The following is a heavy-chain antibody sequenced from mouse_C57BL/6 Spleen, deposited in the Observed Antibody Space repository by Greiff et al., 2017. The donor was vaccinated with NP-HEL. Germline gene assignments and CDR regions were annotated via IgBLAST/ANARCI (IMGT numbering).Heavy chain of an antibody. Sequence: QVQLQQSGAELVKPGASVKMSCKASGYTFTSYWITWVKQRPGQGLEWIGDIYPGSGSTNYNEKFKSKATLTVDTSSSTAYMQLSILTSKVSAVYYCARSGSNYPWFAYWGQGTLVTVSA. V-gene: IGHV1-55*01. CDR1: GYTFTSYW. J-gene: IGHJ3*01. CDR3: ARSGSNYPWFAY. D-gene: IGHD2-5*01. CDR2: IYPGSGST.